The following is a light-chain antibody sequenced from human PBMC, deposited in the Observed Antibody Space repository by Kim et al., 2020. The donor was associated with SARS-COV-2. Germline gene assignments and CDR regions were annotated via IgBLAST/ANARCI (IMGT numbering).Light chain of an antibody. CDR1: QSVSSNY. J-gene: IGKJ1*01. Sequence: SPGQRATLSCRARQSVSSNYLAWYQQKPGQAPSLLIYGASSRATGIPDRFSGSGSGTDFTLTVSRLESEDFAVYYCQQYGSSPSTFGQGTKVDIK. V-gene: IGKV3-20*01. CDR3: QQYGSSPST. CDR2: GAS.